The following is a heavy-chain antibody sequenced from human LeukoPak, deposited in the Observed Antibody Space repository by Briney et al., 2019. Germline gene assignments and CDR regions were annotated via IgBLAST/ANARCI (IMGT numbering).Heavy chain of an antibody. CDR1: GGSISSYY. V-gene: IGHV4-4*07. Sequence: SETLSLTCTVSGGSISSYYWSWIRQPAGKGLEWIGRIYTSGSTNYNPSLKSRVTISVDTSKNQFALELTSTTAADTATYYCARGIFGMVNNRPHSPYYFDFWGQGTPAIVSS. J-gene: IGHJ4*02. CDR2: IYTSGST. CDR3: ARGIFGMVNNRPHSPYYFDF. D-gene: IGHD3-3*01.